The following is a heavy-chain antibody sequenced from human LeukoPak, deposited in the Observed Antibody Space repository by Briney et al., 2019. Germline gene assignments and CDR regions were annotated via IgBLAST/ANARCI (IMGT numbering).Heavy chain of an antibody. CDR1: GYTFTSYY. V-gene: IGHV1-8*02. CDR3: ARGRNHYDFWSGSEQDY. J-gene: IGHJ4*02. D-gene: IGHD3-3*01. Sequence: ASVKVSCKASGYTFTSYYMHWVRQATGQGLEWMGWMNPNSGNTGYAQKFQGRVTMTRNTSISTAYMELSSLRSEDTAVYYCARGRNHYDFWSGSEQDYWGQGTLVTVSS. CDR2: MNPNSGNT.